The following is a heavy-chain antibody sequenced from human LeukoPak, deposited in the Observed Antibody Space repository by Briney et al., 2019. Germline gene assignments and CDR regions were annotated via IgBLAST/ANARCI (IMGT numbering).Heavy chain of an antibody. J-gene: IGHJ4*02. CDR2: ISGGGGST. D-gene: IGHD3-9*01. V-gene: IGHV3-23*01. CDR3: ASTLRYFDWLPDY. CDR1: GFTFTNYA. Sequence: GGSLRLSCAASGFTFTNYAMSWVRQAPGKGLEWVSTISGGGGSTYYADSVKGRFTISRDNSKNTLYLQMNSLRAEDTAVYYCASTLRYFDWLPDYWGQGTLVTVSS.